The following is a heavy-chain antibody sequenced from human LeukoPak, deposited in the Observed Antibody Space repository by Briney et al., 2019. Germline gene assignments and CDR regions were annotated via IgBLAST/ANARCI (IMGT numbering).Heavy chain of an antibody. Sequence: ASVKVSCKASGGTFSSYTINWVRQAPGQGLEWMGWMNPNSGNTGYAQKFQGRVTMTRNTSISTAYMELSSLRSEDTAVYYCARDLRDGYNPWGQGTLVTVSS. J-gene: IGHJ5*02. CDR1: GGTFSSYT. CDR2: MNPNSGNT. D-gene: IGHD5-24*01. V-gene: IGHV1-8*01. CDR3: ARDLRDGYNP.